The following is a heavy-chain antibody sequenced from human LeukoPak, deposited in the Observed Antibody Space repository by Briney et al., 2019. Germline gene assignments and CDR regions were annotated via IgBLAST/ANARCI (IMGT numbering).Heavy chain of an antibody. CDR3: ARVTPWGYFDY. CDR1: GFTFSNYW. CDR2: IEQDGSDM. Sequence: GGSLRLSCAASGFTFSNYWMTWFRQAPGKGLERVASIEQDGSDMHYVDSVKGRFTISRDNAKNSVYLQMNSLRVEDTAVYYCARVTPWGYFDYWGQGTLVTVSS. J-gene: IGHJ4*02. D-gene: IGHD1-26*01. V-gene: IGHV3-7*01.